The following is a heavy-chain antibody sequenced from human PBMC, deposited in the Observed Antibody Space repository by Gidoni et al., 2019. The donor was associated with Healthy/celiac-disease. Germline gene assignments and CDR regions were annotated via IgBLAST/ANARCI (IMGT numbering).Heavy chain of an antibody. D-gene: IGHD6-13*01. CDR3: ARDLAAAGPDY. CDR1: GFTFSSYG. CDR2: ISYDGSNK. V-gene: IGHV3-30*19. Sequence: QVQLVESGGGVVQPGRSLSLSCAASGFTFSSYGMHWVRQAPGKGLEWVALISYDGSNKYYADSVKGRFTISRDNSRNTLYLQMNSLRAEDTAVYYCARDLAAAGPDYWGQGTLVTVSS. J-gene: IGHJ4*02.